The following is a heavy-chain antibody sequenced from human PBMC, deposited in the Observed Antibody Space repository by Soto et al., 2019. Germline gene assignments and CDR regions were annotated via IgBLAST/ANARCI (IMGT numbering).Heavy chain of an antibody. CDR3: AKGLLNGRWYAAD. V-gene: IGHV3-23*01. D-gene: IGHD6-13*01. CDR2: ITTNGHT. Sequence: GGSLRLSCETSGFTFTNCVMTWVRQPPGKGLEWVSVITTNGHTDYADSVKGRFTISRDNSKNTVYLQMNSLRAEDTAIYYCAKGLLNGRWYAADWGQGTLVTVSS. J-gene: IGHJ4*02. CDR1: GFTFTNCV.